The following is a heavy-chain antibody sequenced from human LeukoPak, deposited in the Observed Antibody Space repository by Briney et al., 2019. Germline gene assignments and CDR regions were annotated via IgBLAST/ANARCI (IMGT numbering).Heavy chain of an antibody. CDR3: AKTRPLDSSSWSHGDY. Sequence: GGSLRLSCAASGYSFNAYAMSWVRQAPGKGLEWVSSITGDGNTIIYADSVKGRFTISRDYSKNTLYLQMNSLRVEDTAIYYCAKTRPLDSSSWSHGDYWGQGTLVTVSS. J-gene: IGHJ4*02. V-gene: IGHV3-23*01. D-gene: IGHD6-13*01. CDR2: ITGDGNTI. CDR1: GYSFNAYA.